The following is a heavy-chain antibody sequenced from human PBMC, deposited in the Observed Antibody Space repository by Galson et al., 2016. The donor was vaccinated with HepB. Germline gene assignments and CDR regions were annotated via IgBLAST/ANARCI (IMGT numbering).Heavy chain of an antibody. CDR1: GFAFSSYA. V-gene: IGHV3-23*01. Sequence: SLRLSCAASGFAFSSYAMIWVRQVPGRGLAWVSSLGGSGGRTSYADSVKGRFTISRDNSKKSLYLQMNSLRVADTAIYYCAKSVQAAPIVVVPATMPGSCGQGTLVTVSS. D-gene: IGHD2-2*01. CDR3: AKSVQAAPIVVVPATMPGS. J-gene: IGHJ5*02. CDR2: LGGSGGRT.